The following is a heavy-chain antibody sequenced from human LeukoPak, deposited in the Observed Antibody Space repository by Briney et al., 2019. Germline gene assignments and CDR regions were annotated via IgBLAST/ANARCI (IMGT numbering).Heavy chain of an antibody. D-gene: IGHD5-12*01. V-gene: IGHV1-69*04. Sequence: SVKVSCKASGGTFSNYAISWVRQAPGQGLEWMGRIIPILGIANYAQKFQGRVTITADKSTSTAYMELSSLRSEDTAVYYCASGVGDLVNFDYWGQGTLVTVSS. CDR2: IIPILGIA. J-gene: IGHJ4*02. CDR3: ASGVGDLVNFDY. CDR1: GGTFSNYA.